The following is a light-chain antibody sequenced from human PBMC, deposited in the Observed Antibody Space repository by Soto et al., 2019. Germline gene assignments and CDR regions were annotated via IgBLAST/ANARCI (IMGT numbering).Light chain of an antibody. CDR1: NSAIGSYSF. CDR3: CSYAGSSTAYV. J-gene: IGLJ1*01. V-gene: IGLV2-23*01. CDR2: EGT. Sequence: QSALTQPASVSGSPGQSITISCTGANSAIGSYSFVSWYQQRPGKAPKLVIYEGTKRPSGISNRFSGSKSGNTASLTISGLQAEDEADYYCCSYAGSSTAYVFGTGTKVTVL.